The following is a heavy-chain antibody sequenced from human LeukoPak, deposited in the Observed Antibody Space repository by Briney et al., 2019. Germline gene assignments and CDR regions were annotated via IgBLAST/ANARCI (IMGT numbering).Heavy chain of an antibody. CDR2: ISGSGDRT. V-gene: IGHV3-23*01. J-gene: IGHJ1*01. CDR1: GFTFSNYA. CDR3: ARDSPPAVAEKYFQH. D-gene: IGHD6-19*01. Sequence: GGSLRLSCAASGFTFSNYAMNWVRQSPGKGLEWVSGISGSGDRTYMADSVKDRFTISRDNSKNTMYLQMNSLRADDTALYYCARDSPPAVAEKYFQHWGQGTLVTVSS.